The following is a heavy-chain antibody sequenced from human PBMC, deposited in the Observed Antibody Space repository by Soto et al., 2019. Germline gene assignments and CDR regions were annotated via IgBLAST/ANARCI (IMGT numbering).Heavy chain of an antibody. Sequence: EVQLVQSGAEVKKPGESLKISCKGSGYDFPRYWIAWVRQVPGKGLECMGIIYPYDSDTRYSPSFQGQVSISADMSTSTAYLQWTSLKASDTAIYYCARPRAINSWVDSWGQGTLVTVSS. D-gene: IGHD2-2*01. V-gene: IGHV5-51*01. CDR3: ARPRAINSWVDS. CDR2: IYPYDSDT. J-gene: IGHJ4*02. CDR1: GYDFPRYW.